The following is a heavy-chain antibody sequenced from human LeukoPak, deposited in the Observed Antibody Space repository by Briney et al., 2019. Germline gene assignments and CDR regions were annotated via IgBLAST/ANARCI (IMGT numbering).Heavy chain of an antibody. Sequence: GGSLRLSCEASGFIFSNYYMAWVRQFPGQGLEWLADMNSNGKIINYADAVKGRFIISRDNAKNSLYLRMNSLRADDTAVYFCARDRRTGYPPYFYYFMDVWGKGTTVTVSS. V-gene: IGHV3-11*04. CDR2: MNSNGKII. CDR1: GFIFSNYY. CDR3: ARDRRTGYPPYFYYFMDV. J-gene: IGHJ6*03. D-gene: IGHD3/OR15-3a*01.